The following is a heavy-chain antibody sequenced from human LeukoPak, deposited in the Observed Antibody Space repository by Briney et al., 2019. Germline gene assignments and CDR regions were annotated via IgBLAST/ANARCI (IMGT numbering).Heavy chain of an antibody. D-gene: IGHD1-26*01. V-gene: IGHV4-39*07. Sequence: SETLSLTCTVSGGSISSSSYYWGWIRQPPGKGLEWIGSIYYSGSTYYNPSLKGRVTISVDTSKNQFSLKLSSVTAADTAVYYCARDDYLPSEWELRFDPWGQGTLVTVSS. CDR3: ARDDYLPSEWELRFDP. J-gene: IGHJ5*02. CDR2: IYYSGST. CDR1: GGSISSSSYY.